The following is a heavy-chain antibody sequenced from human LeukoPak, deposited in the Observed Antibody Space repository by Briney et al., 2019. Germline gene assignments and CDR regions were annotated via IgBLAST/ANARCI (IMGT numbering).Heavy chain of an antibody. CDR1: GGSISSSSYY. V-gene: IGHV4-39*07. D-gene: IGHD6-19*01. CDR3: ARDQVAGTNWFDP. Sequence: SETRSLTCTVSGGSISSSSYYWGWIRQPPGKGLEWIGSIYYSGSTYYNPSLKSRVTMSVDTSKNQFSLKLSSVTAADTAVYYCARDQVAGTNWFDPWGQGTLVTVSS. CDR2: IYYSGST. J-gene: IGHJ5*02.